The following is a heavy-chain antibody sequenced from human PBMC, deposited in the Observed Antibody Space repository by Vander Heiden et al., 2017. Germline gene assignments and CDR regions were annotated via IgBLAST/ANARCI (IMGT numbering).Heavy chain of an antibody. CDR2: ISHSGTT. V-gene: IGHV3-23*01. Sequence: EVQLLDAGGCLVQPGGSLRRSCAASGFTFSSNGSSWVRQGPGKGLEGVSLISHSGTTYYADSVKGRFTISRDNSKHTLYLQMNSLKAEDTAVYYCAKGGWLEYWGQGTQVTVSS. J-gene: IGHJ4*02. CDR1: GFTFSSNG. D-gene: IGHD3-22*01. CDR3: AKGGWLEY.